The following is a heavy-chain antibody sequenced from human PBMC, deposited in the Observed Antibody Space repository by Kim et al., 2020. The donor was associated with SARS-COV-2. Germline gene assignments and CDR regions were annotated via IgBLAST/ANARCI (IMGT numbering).Heavy chain of an antibody. D-gene: IGHD6-13*01. J-gene: IGHJ5*02. Sequence: ASVKVSCKASGYTFTSYGISWVRQAPGQGLEWMGWISAYNGNTNYAQKLQGRVTMTTDTSTSTAYMELRSLRSDDTAVYYCARAGSSWHGTGIWFDPWGQGTLVTVSS. CDR3: ARAGSSWHGTGIWFDP. V-gene: IGHV1-18*01. CDR1: GYTFTSYG. CDR2: ISAYNGNT.